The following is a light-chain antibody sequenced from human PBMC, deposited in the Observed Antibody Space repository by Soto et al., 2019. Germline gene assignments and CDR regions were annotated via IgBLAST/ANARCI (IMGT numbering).Light chain of an antibody. J-gene: IGKJ3*01. V-gene: IGKV3-15*01. Sequence: IVMTQSPATLSVSPGGTATLSCRASQRVSSNLAWYQQKPCQAPRLLIYGASTRATGIPARFSGSGSGTEFTLTISRLEPEDFAVYYCQQYGSSPPLTFGPGTKVDIK. CDR3: QQYGSSPPLT. CDR1: QRVSSN. CDR2: GAS.